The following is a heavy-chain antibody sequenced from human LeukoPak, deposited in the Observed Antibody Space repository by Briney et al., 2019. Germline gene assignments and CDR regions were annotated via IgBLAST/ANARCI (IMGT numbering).Heavy chain of an antibody. CDR2: IRGYNGNT. CDR3: ARGGYYYYYMDV. Sequence: ASVKVSCKASGYTFTSYGISWVRQAPGQGLEWMGWIRGYNGNTNYALKVQGRVTMTTDTSTSTAYMELRSLRSDDTAVYYCARGGYYYYYMDVWGKGTTVTISS. CDR1: GYTFTSYG. J-gene: IGHJ6*03. V-gene: IGHV1-18*01.